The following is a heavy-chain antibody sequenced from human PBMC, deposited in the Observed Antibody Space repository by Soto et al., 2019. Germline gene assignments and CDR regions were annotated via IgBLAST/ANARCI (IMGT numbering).Heavy chain of an antibody. D-gene: IGHD4-17*01. CDR2: IIPILGIA. V-gene: IGHV1-69*04. Sequence: GASVKVSCKASGYTFTSYTISWVRQAPGQGLEWMGRIIPILGIANYAQKFQGRVTITADKSTSTAYMELSSLRSEDTAVYYCARDSPRYGDYSVPWGQGTLVTVSS. J-gene: IGHJ5*02. CDR1: GYTFTSYT. CDR3: ARDSPRYGDYSVP.